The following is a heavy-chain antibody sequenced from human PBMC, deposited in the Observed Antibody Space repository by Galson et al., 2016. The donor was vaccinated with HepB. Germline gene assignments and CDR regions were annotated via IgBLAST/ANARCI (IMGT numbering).Heavy chain of an antibody. V-gene: IGHV3-53*01. D-gene: IGHD1-1*01. J-gene: IGHJ4*02. CDR3: ARGGPHNNYFDY. CDR2: IYISGGA. CDR1: GFTVSSNY. Sequence: SLRLSCAASGFTVSSNYMNWVRQPPGKGLEWVSLIYISGGAYYADSVKCRFTFSRDNSKNTQYLQMNSMRAEDTAIYYCARGGPHNNYFDYWGQGTLVTVSS.